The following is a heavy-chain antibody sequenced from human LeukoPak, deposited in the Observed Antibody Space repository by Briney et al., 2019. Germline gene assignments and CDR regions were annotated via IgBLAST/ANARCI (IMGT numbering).Heavy chain of an antibody. Sequence: SETLSLTCAVSGGSNSRSNWWSWVRQPPGKGLEWIGETYHSGSTNYNPSLKSRVTMSVDTSKNQFSLKMSSVTAADTAVYYCARGGYSGYFDYWGQGTLVTVSS. V-gene: IGHV4-4*02. D-gene: IGHD5-12*01. CDR3: ARGGYSGYFDY. J-gene: IGHJ4*02. CDR1: GGSNSRSNW. CDR2: TYHSGST.